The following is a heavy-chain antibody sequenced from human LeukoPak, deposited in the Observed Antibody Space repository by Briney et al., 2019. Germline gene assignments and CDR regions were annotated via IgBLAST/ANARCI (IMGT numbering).Heavy chain of an antibody. CDR2: ISSSGSTI. J-gene: IGHJ4*02. CDR1: GFTFSSYE. Sequence: GGSLRLSCAASGFTFSSYEMNWVRQAPGKGLEWVSYISSSGSTIYYADSVKGRFTISRDNAKNSLYLQMNSLRAEDTAVYYCARDQRAVALLPFDYWGQGTLVTVSS. D-gene: IGHD6-19*01. CDR3: ARDQRAVALLPFDY. V-gene: IGHV3-48*03.